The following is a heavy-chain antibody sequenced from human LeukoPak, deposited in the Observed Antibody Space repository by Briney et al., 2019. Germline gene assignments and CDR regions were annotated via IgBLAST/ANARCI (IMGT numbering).Heavy chain of an antibody. Sequence: PGGSLRLSCAVSGITFSSYWMHWVRQDPGRGLLWVSRINTQGTYTNYADSVKGRFTISRDNAKNTLYLQMNSLRAEDTAVYYCARDLCSSTSCYIDYWGQGTLVTVSS. CDR3: ARDLCSSTSCYIDY. J-gene: IGHJ4*02. CDR2: INTQGTYT. CDR1: GITFSSYW. V-gene: IGHV3-74*01. D-gene: IGHD2-2*02.